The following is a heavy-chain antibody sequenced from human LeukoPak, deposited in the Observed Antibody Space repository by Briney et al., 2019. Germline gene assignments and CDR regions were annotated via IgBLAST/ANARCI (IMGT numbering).Heavy chain of an antibody. CDR2: IYYSGST. CDR1: GDSLSSSSYY. D-gene: IGHD5-24*01. CDR3: ARAPGATDGYNYDY. V-gene: IGHV4-39*01. Sequence: SETLSLTCTVSGDSLSSSSYYWGWIRQPPGKGLEWIGSIYYSGSTSYNPSLKSRVTISVDTSKNQFSLKLSSVTAADTAVYYCARAPGATDGYNYDYWGQGTLVTVSS. J-gene: IGHJ4*02.